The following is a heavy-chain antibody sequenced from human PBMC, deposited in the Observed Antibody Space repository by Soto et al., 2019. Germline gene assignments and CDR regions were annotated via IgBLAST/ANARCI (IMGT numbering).Heavy chain of an antibody. CDR3: ASGQPIVVVPAAINPDTSSLNAIDAFDI. D-gene: IGHD2-2*01. CDR2: ISSSSSYI. J-gene: IGHJ3*02. Sequence: GGSLRLSCAASGFTFSSYSMNWVRQAPGKGLEWVSSISSSSSYIYYADSVKGRFTISRDNAKNSLYLQMNSLRAEDTAVYYCASGQPIVVVPAAINPDTSSLNAIDAFDIWGQGTMVTVSS. V-gene: IGHV3-21*01. CDR1: GFTFSSYS.